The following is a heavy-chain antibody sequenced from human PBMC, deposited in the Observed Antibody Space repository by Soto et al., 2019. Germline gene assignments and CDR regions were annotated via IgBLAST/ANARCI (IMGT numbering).Heavy chain of an antibody. CDR1: GNTFSNYA. CDR3: AGGYGGYASFDY. Sequence: VHLVQSGAEVKKPGASVKVSCKASGNTFSNYAIHWVRQAPGQRLEWMGWINADNGDTGYSQKFQGRVTITRDTSASTAYMELSSLRSDDTAVYYCAGGYGGYASFDYWGQGTLVTVSS. CDR2: INADNGDT. V-gene: IGHV1-3*01. D-gene: IGHD4-17*01. J-gene: IGHJ4*02.